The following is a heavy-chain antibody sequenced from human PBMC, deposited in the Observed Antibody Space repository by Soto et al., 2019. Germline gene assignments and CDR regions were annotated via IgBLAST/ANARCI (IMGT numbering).Heavy chain of an antibody. V-gene: IGHV4-34*02. CDR3: ARRYGSGGRCSITFDS. Sequence: QVQLQQWGAGLLKPSETLSLTCAVYGGSFSGYYWSWIRQPPGKGLEWIGEINRSGSTNYNPSLKSRVTIAVDTSKNQFSLKLSSVTAADTAVYYCARRYGSGGRCSITFDSWGQGNLVTVSS. J-gene: IGHJ4*02. CDR2: INRSGST. CDR1: GGSFSGYY. D-gene: IGHD2-15*01.